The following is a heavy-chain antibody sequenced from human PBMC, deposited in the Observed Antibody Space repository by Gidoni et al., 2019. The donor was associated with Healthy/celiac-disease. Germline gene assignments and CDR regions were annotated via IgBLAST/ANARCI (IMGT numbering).Heavy chain of an antibody. V-gene: IGHV3-23*01. CDR2: ISGSGGST. CDR3: AKVGYCSGGSCYRQRGGAFDI. J-gene: IGHJ3*02. Sequence: EVQLLESGGGLVQPGGSLRLSCAASGFTFSCHAMRWVRRAPGKGLGWVSAISGSGGSTYYADSVKGRFTISRDNSKNTLYLQMNSLRAEDTAVYYCAKVGYCSGGSCYRQRGGAFDIWGQGTMVTVSS. CDR1: GFTFSCHA. D-gene: IGHD2-15*01.